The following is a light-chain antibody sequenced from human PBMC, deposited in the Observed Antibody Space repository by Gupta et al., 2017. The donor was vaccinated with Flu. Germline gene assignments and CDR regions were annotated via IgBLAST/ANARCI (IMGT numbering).Light chain of an antibody. CDR3: AVGDNSLNGVV. Sequence: SSANIVSNSASRYQQLPGAAPKLLIYKNNRRPSEVPHQFSGSKCGTSASLAISRRQSEDEADYSCAVGDNSLNGVVFGGGTKLTVL. CDR2: KNN. J-gene: IGLJ3*02. V-gene: IGLV1-44*01. CDR1: SANIVSNS.